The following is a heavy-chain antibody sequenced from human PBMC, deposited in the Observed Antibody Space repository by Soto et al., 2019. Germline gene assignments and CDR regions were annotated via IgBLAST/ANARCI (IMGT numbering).Heavy chain of an antibody. CDR2: IIPIFGTA. V-gene: IGHV1-69*13. CDR3: ARNSLDSSGYYYDLDY. Sequence: GASVKVSCKASGGTFSSYAISWVRQAPGQGLEWKGGIIPIFGTANYAQKFQGRVTITADESTSTAYMELSSLRSEDTAVYYCARNSLDSSGYYYDLDYWGQGTLVTVSS. J-gene: IGHJ4*02. D-gene: IGHD3-22*01. CDR1: GGTFSSYA.